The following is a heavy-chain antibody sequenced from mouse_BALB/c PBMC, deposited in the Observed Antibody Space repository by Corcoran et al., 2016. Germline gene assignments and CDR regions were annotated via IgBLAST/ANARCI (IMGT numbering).Heavy chain of an antibody. Sequence: EVLLQQSGPELVKPGASVKIPCKASGYTFTDYHMDWVKQSHGKSLEWIGDINPNNGGTTYNQKFKGKATLTVDKSSSTAYMELRSLTSEDTAVYYCARCDYYGSSPFDYWGQGTTLTVSS. CDR2: INPNNGGT. CDR1: GYTFTDYH. D-gene: IGHD1-1*01. J-gene: IGHJ2*01. CDR3: ARCDYYGSSPFDY. V-gene: IGHV1-18*01.